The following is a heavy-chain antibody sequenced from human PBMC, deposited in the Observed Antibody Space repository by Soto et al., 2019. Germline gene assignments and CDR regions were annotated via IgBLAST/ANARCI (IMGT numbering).Heavy chain of an antibody. CDR2: IIPILGIA. CDR1: GGTFSSYT. CDR3: ARAEYSSSSGVDY. Sequence: SVKVSCKASGGTFSSYTISWVRQAPGQGLEWMGRIIPILGIANYAQKFQGRVKITADKSTSTAYMELSSLSSEDTAVYYCARAEYSSSSGVDYWGQGTLVTAPQ. J-gene: IGHJ4*02. V-gene: IGHV1-69*02. D-gene: IGHD6-6*01.